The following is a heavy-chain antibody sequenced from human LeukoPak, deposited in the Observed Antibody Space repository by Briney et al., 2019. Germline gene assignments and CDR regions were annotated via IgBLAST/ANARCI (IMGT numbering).Heavy chain of an antibody. CDR2: INPNSGGT. CDR1: GYTFTGYY. J-gene: IGHJ4*02. CDR3: ARVLASSWYRDFDY. D-gene: IGHD6-13*01. Sequence: ASVKVSCKASGYTFTGYYMHWVRQAPGQGLEWMGWINPNSGGTNYAQKFQGRVTMTRDTSISTAYMELSRLRSDDTAVYYCARVLASSWYRDFDYWGQGTLVTVSS. V-gene: IGHV1-2*02.